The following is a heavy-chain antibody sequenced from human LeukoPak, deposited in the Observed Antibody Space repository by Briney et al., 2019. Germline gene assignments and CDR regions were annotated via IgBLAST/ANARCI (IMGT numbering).Heavy chain of an antibody. J-gene: IGHJ5*02. D-gene: IGHD6-19*01. Sequence: PSETLSLTCTVSGGSVTDYYWSWIRQSPGKGLEWIGYIYYTGTSYNPSLKSRVTISADTSKNQFSLKLISVTAADTAVYYCARGLVIFDPWGQGTLVTVSS. CDR1: GGSVTDYY. V-gene: IGHV4-59*02. CDR3: ARGLVIFDP. CDR2: IYYTGT.